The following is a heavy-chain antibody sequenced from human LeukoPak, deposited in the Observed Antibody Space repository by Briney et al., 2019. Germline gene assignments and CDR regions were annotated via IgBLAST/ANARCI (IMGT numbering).Heavy chain of an antibody. CDR3: ALDDYGDYNAFDI. D-gene: IGHD4-17*01. J-gene: IGHJ3*02. Sequence: SVLLCCKASGGTFSSYAISGGRPAPGPGHEWMGRIIPILGIANYAQKFQGRVTITADKSTSTAYMELSSLRSEDTAVYYCALDDYGDYNAFDIWGQGTMVTVSS. V-gene: IGHV1-69*04. CDR2: IIPILGIA. CDR1: GGTFSSYA.